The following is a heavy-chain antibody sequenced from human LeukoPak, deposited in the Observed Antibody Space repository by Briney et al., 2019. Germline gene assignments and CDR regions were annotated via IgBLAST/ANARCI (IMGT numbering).Heavy chain of an antibody. Sequence: PGGSLRLSCTASGFTFSSYAMSWVRQAPGKGLEWVSAISTSGGSTYYADSVKGRFTISRDNSKNTLYLQVNSLRAEDTAVYYCVKVLGKYSSSPVFDYWGQGTLVTVSS. J-gene: IGHJ4*02. CDR3: VKVLGKYSSSPVFDY. CDR2: ISTSGGST. CDR1: GFTFSSYA. V-gene: IGHV3-23*01. D-gene: IGHD6-6*01.